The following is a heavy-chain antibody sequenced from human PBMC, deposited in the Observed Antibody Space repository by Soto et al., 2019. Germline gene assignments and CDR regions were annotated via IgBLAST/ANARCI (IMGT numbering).Heavy chain of an antibody. Sequence: EVQLVESGGGLVEPGGSLRLSCAASGFTFTNAFMNWVRQPPGKGLEWVGRIKSETEGGTTDYAAPVKGRFTVSRDDFDNPVYLQMISLKTEDTAVYYCTATYYYGSSAWAYWGHGAQVTVSS. CDR2: IKSETEGGTT. D-gene: IGHD3-22*01. J-gene: IGHJ4*01. V-gene: IGHV3-15*07. CDR3: TATYYYGSSAWAY. CDR1: GFTFTNAF.